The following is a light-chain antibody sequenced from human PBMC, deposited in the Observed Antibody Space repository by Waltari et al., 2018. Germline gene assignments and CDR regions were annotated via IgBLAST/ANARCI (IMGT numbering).Light chain of an antibody. Sequence: VLTQTPVTLYVSPGETATLTCRASESIATNLAWYPHRPGQAPRLLIFHASTRATGIPAKFTGSGSGTEFTLTISSLQSEDFAVYYCQQYNNWPPSTFGQGTKVEI. CDR3: QQYNNWPPST. CDR2: HAS. V-gene: IGKV3-15*01. J-gene: IGKJ1*01. CDR1: ESIATN.